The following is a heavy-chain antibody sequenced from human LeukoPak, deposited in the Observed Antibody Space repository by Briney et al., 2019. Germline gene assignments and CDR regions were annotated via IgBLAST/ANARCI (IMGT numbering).Heavy chain of an antibody. CDR3: TRRGTSTGLPDY. Sequence: GGSLRLSCAASGFTFSGSAMHWVRQTSGKGLEWVGRIRSKANSYAAAYAASVKGRSTISRDDSKNTAYLQMNSLKTEDTAVYYCTRRGTSTGLPDYWGQGTLVTVSS. D-gene: IGHD3-16*01. J-gene: IGHJ4*02. V-gene: IGHV3-73*01. CDR2: IRSKANSYAA. CDR1: GFTFSGSA.